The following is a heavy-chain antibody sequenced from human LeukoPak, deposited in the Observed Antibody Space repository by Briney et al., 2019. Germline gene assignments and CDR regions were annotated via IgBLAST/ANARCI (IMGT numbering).Heavy chain of an antibody. V-gene: IGHV3-9*01. CDR3: AKDTSIALNNAAFDI. J-gene: IGHJ3*02. CDR2: ISWNSGSK. Sequence: GGSLRLSCAASGFTFDDYAMHWVRQAPGKGLEWVSGISWNSGSKGYADSVKGRFTISRDNAKNSLYLQMNSLRAEDTALYYCAKDTSIALNNAAFDIWGQGTMVTVSS. D-gene: IGHD6-6*01. CDR1: GFTFDDYA.